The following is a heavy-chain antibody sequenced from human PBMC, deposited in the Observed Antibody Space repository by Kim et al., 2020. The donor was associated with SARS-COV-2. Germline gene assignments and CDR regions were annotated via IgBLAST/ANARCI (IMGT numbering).Heavy chain of an antibody. CDR3: ARKLYYYDTNGYYGWFDP. V-gene: IGHV4-39*01. Sequence: SETLSLTCTVSGGSISSSRYYWGWFRQPPGKGLEWIGNMYYNGTTYYNPSLKSRVTMSVDTSKNQFSLKWTSVTAADTALYYCARKLYYYDTNGYYGWFDPWGQGTLVTVPS. CDR2: MYYNGTT. CDR1: GGSISSSRYY. D-gene: IGHD3-22*01. J-gene: IGHJ5*02.